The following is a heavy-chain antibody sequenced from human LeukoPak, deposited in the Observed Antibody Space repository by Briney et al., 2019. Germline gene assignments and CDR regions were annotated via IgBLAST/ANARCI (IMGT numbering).Heavy chain of an antibody. CDR2: IYPADSDI. D-gene: IGHD2-15*01. V-gene: IGHV5-51*01. CDR3: ARQEYCSGGSCYTWFDP. CDR1: GYSINNYW. Sequence: GESLKISCKGSGYSINNYWIGWVRQMPGKGLEWMGIIYPADSDIGYSPSFQGQVTISADKSISTAYLQWGSLKASDTAMYYCARQEYCSGGSCYTWFDPWGQGTLVTVSS. J-gene: IGHJ5*02.